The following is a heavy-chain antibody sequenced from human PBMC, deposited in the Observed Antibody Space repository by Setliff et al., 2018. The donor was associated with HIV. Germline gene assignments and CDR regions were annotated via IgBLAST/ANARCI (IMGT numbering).Heavy chain of an antibody. V-gene: IGHV4-38-2*02. Sequence: SETLSLTCAVSGYSISSGYYWGWIRQPPGKGLEWIGSIYHSGSTYYNPSLKSRVTISVDTSKNQFSLKLSSVTAADTAVYYCAREWRGRYYYYMDVWGKGTTVTVSS. D-gene: IGHD3-10*01. CDR3: AREWRGRYYYYMDV. J-gene: IGHJ6*03. CDR1: GYSISSGYY. CDR2: IYHSGST.